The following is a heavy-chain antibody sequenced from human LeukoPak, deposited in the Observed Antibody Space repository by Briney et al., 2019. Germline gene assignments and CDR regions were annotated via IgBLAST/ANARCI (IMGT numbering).Heavy chain of an antibody. CDR1: GGTFSSYA. V-gene: IGHV1-69*05. J-gene: IGHJ4*02. Sequence: SVKVSCKASGGTFSSYAISWVRQAPGQGLEWMGGIIPIFGTANYAQKFQGRVAITTDESTSTAYMELSSLRSEDTAVYYCARVTRGSSSALDYFDYWGQGTLVTVSS. D-gene: IGHD6-6*01. CDR2: IIPIFGTA. CDR3: ARVTRGSSSALDYFDY.